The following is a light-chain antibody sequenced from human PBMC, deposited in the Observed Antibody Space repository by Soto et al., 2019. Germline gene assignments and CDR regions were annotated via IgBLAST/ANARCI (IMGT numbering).Light chain of an antibody. CDR2: EGS. Sequence: QSALPQPASVSGSPGQSITISCTGTSSDVGSYNLVSWYQQHPGKAPKLMIYEGSKRPSGVSNRFSGPKSGNTASLTISGLQAEDEADYYCCSYAGSSTFPYVFGTGTKVTVL. CDR3: CSYAGSSTFPYV. CDR1: SSDVGSYNL. V-gene: IGLV2-23*03. J-gene: IGLJ1*01.